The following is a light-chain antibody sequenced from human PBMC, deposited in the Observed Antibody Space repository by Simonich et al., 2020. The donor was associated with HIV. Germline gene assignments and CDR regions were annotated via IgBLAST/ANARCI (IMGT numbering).Light chain of an antibody. V-gene: IGKV1-5*03. CDR3: LQYNGFFLYT. CDR1: QNIDSW. Sequence: DIQMTQSPSTLSASVGDRVTITCRASQNIDSWLAWYQQKPGKSPKLLIYKASSLERGVPSRFSGSGSGTEFTLTISSLQPDDFATYYCLQYNGFFLYTFGQGTKLESK. J-gene: IGKJ2*01. CDR2: KAS.